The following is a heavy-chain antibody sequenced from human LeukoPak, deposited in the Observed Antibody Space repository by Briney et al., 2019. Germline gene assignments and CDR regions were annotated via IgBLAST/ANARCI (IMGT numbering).Heavy chain of an antibody. V-gene: IGHV3-23*01. D-gene: IGHD1-20*01. CDR1: GFTFSSYG. J-gene: IGHJ5*02. CDR2: ISGSGGST. CDR3: AKGLTGTTASAGWFDP. Sequence: GGSLRLSCAASGFTFSSYGMSWVRQAPGKGLEWVSAISGSGGSTYYADSVKGRFTISRDNSKNTLYLQMNSLRAEDTAVYYCAKGLTGTTASAGWFDPWGQGTLVTVSS.